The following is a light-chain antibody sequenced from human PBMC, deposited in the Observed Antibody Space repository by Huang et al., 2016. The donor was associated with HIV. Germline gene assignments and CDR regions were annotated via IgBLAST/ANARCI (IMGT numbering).Light chain of an antibody. CDR1: QNVYTN. J-gene: IGKJ1*01. CDR3: QQYNNWPPWT. V-gene: IGKV3-15*01. Sequence: EIKMTQSPAVLSVSPGDRVTLSCRASQNVYTNVAWYQHRPGQAPRLLISGASTRATDTPARFSGGGSGTEYTLNITRVQSGDFGIYYCQQYNNWPPWTFGPGTKVEAK. CDR2: GAS.